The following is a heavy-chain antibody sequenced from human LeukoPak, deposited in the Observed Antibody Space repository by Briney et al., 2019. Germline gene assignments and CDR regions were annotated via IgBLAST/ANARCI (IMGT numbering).Heavy chain of an antibody. D-gene: IGHD3-10*01. Sequence: SETPSLTCAVSAYPISSDYYWGWIRQPPGKGLEWIGTIYHSGTTYYSPSLKSRVTISVDTSKNQFSLKLSSVTAADTAVYYCARESVSSGTNWFDPWGQGTLVTVSS. CDR3: ARESVSSGTNWFDP. CDR1: AYPISSDYY. V-gene: IGHV4-38-2*02. CDR2: IYHSGTT. J-gene: IGHJ5*02.